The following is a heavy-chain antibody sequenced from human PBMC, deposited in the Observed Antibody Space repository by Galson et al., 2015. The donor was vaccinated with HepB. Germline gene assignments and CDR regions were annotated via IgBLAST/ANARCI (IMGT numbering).Heavy chain of an antibody. D-gene: IGHD6-19*01. CDR3: ARDWGKAVAGTWWFDP. CDR1: RFTFSNYN. Sequence: SLRLSCAASRFTFSNYNMNWVRQPPGKGLEWVASISSNSDYIYYADSEKGRFTISRDNAKNSLYLQMNGLRAEDTAIYYCARDWGKAVAGTWWFDPWGQGTLVTVSS. J-gene: IGHJ5*02. V-gene: IGHV3-21*01. CDR2: ISSNSDYI.